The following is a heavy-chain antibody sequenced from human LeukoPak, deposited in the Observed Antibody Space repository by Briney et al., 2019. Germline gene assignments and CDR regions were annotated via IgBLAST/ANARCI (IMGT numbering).Heavy chain of an antibody. CDR2: ISSSSSNI. CDR1: GFTFSSYS. D-gene: IGHD3-10*01. J-gene: IGHJ3*02. Sequence: GGSLRLSCAASGFTFSSYSMHWVRQAPGKGLEWVSSISSSSSNIYYADPVKCRFTISRDNAKISLYLQMISLRAEDTADYDCARDRQYDYGTGSGAFDIWGQGTMVTVSS. V-gene: IGHV3-21*01. CDR3: ARDRQYDYGTGSGAFDI.